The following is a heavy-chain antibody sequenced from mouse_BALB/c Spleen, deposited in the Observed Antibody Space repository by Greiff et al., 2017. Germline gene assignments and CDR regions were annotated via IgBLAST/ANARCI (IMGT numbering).Heavy chain of an antibody. Sequence: EVHLVESGGGLVKPGGSLKLSCAASGFTFSSYAMSWVRQTPEKRLEWVASISSGGSTYYPDSVKGRFTISRDNARNILYLQMSSLKSEDTAMYYCARQVGQGAMDYWGQGTSVTVSS. CDR2: ISSGGST. D-gene: IGHD3-3*01. CDR3: ARQVGQGAMDY. CDR1: GFTFSSYA. J-gene: IGHJ4*01. V-gene: IGHV5-6-5*01.